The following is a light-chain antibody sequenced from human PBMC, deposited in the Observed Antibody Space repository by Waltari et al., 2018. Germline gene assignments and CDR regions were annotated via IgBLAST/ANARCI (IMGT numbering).Light chain of an antibody. CDR2: DVN. CDR3: FSYAGSYTFRV. CDR1: IRDFDGYNY. V-gene: IGLV2-11*01. J-gene: IGLJ2*01. Sequence: QSALTQPRSVPGSPGQSVTIPCPGNIRDFDGYNYLPWDQQHPGKAPKLMIYDVNNRPSGVPDRFSGSKSGNTASLTISGLQAGDEADYYCFSYAGSYTFRVFGGGTKLTVL.